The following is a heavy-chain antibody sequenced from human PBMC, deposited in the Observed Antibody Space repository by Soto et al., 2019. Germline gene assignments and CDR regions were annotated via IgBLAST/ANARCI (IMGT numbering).Heavy chain of an antibody. J-gene: IGHJ4*02. CDR1: GGSISSSSYY. CDR2: IYYSGST. CDR3: ASPLRFLDRYFDY. D-gene: IGHD3-3*01. Sequence: TSETLSLTCTVSGGSISSSSYYWGWIRQPPGKGLEWIGSIYYSGSTYYNPSLKSRVTISVDTSKNQFSLKLSSVTAADTAVYYCASPLRFLDRYFDYWGQGTLVTVSS. V-gene: IGHV4-39*01.